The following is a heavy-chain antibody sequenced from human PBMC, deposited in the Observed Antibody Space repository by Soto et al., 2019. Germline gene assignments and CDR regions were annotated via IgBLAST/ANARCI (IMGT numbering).Heavy chain of an antibody. Sequence: PSETLSLTCAVSGYSISSGYYWGWIRQPPGKGLEWIGSIYHSGSTYYNPYLKSRVTISVDTSKNQFSLKLSSVTAADTAVYYCARASYKWSIADPILAWFGPWGQGTLVTASS. J-gene: IGHJ5*02. CDR2: IYHSGST. V-gene: IGHV4-38-2*01. CDR1: GYSISSGYY. CDR3: ARASYKWSIADPILAWFGP. D-gene: IGHD6-6*01.